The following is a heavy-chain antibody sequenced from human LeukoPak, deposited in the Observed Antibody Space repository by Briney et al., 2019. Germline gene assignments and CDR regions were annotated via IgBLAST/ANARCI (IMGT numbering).Heavy chain of an antibody. D-gene: IGHD6-19*01. J-gene: IGHJ4*02. V-gene: IGHV1-69*02. CDR2: IIAILGIA. CDR1: GGTFISYT. CDR3: ARRRGSGLYPFDY. Sequence: EASVKVSCKASGGTFISYTISWVRQAPGQGGEWMGRIIAILGIANYAQKFQGRVTITADKATSTDYMELSSLRSEDTAVYYCARRRGSGLYPFDYWGQGTLVTVSS.